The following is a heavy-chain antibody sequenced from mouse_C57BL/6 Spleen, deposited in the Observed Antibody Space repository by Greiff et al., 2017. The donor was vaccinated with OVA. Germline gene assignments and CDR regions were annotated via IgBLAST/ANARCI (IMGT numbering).Heavy chain of an antibody. CDR1: GYTFTSYW. CDR3: ARTMGYEYYAMDY. V-gene: IGHV1-61*01. D-gene: IGHD2-12*01. J-gene: IGHJ4*01. Sequence: QVQLQQPGAELVRPGSSVKLSCKASGYTFTSYWMDWVKQRPGQGLEWIGNIYPSDSETHYNQKFKDKATLTVDKSSSTAYMQLSSLTSEDSAVYYCARTMGYEYYAMDYWGQGTSVTVSS. CDR2: IYPSDSET.